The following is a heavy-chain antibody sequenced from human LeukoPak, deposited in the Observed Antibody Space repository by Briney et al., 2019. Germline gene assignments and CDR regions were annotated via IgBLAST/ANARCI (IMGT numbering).Heavy chain of an antibody. J-gene: IGHJ4*02. D-gene: IGHD6-19*01. CDR1: GFSLSTSGVG. CDR3: ARRRAAVAGTDYFDY. V-gene: IGHV2-5*01. Sequence: SGPTLVNPTQTLTLTCTLSGFSLSTSGVGVGWIRQPPGKALEWLALIYWNDDKRYSPSLKSRLTITKDTSKNQVVLTMTNMDPVDTATYYCARRRAAVAGTDYFDYWGQGTLVTVSS. CDR2: IYWNDDK.